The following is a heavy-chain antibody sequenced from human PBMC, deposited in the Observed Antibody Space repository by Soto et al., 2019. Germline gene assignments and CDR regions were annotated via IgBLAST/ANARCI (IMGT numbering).Heavy chain of an antibody. Sequence: GGSLRLSCAASGFTLSSYAMHLVRQAPGKGLEWVAYISRDGSNKYYADSVKGRFTISRDNAKNSLYLEINSLRAEDTAVYYWARESEDLTSNFDYWGQGTMVTVSS. CDR2: ISRDGSNK. CDR1: GFTLSSYA. V-gene: IGHV3-30-3*01. J-gene: IGHJ4*02. CDR3: ARESEDLTSNFDY.